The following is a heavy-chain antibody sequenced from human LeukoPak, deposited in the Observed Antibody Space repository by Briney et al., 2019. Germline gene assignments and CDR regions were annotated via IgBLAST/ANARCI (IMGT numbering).Heavy chain of an antibody. CDR1: GGSFSGYS. CDR2: IYHSGST. Sequence: SETLSLTCAVYGGSFSGYSWSWIRQPPGKGLEWIGYIYHSGSTYYNPSLKSRVTISVDRSKNQFSLKLSSVTAADTAVYYCARSSGDSSGYYYVYFQHWGQGTLVTVSS. V-gene: IGHV4-30-2*01. D-gene: IGHD3-22*01. CDR3: ARSSGDSSGYYYVYFQH. J-gene: IGHJ1*01.